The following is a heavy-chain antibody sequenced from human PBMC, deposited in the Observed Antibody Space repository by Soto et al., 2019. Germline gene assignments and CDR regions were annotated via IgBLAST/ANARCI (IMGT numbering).Heavy chain of an antibody. CDR1: GGSISSSSYY. D-gene: IGHD1-7*01. V-gene: IGHV4-39*01. Sequence: SETLSLTCTVSGGSISSSSYYWGWIRQPPGKGLEWIGSIYYSGSTYYNPSLKSRVTISVDTSKNQFSLKLSSVTAADTAVYYCARHPSEVTRELIDYWGQGTLVTVSS. J-gene: IGHJ4*02. CDR3: ARHPSEVTRELIDY. CDR2: IYYSGST.